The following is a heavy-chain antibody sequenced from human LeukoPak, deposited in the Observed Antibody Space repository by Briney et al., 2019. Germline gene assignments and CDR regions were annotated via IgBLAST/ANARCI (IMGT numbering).Heavy chain of an antibody. D-gene: IGHD6-19*01. V-gene: IGHV1-24*01. Sequence: ASVRVSFKVSGYTLTELSMHWVRQAPGKGGEWGGGFDPEDGETIYAQKFQGRVTMTTDTSTSTAYMELRSLTSDDTAVYYCARDDHWLVGHYWGQGTLVTVSS. CDR1: GYTLTELS. CDR2: FDPEDGET. J-gene: IGHJ4*02. CDR3: ARDDHWLVGHY.